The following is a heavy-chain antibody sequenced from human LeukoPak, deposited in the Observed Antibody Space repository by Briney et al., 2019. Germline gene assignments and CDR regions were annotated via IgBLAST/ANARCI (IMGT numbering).Heavy chain of an antibody. D-gene: IGHD3-3*01. CDR1: GYTFTSYG. Sequence: ASVKVSXKASGYTFTSYGISWVRQAPGQGLEWMGWISAYNGNTNYAQKLQGRVTMTTDTSTSTAYMELRSLRSDDTAVYYCAREYYDFWSGYYWYYYYMDVWGKGTTVTVSS. CDR2: ISAYNGNT. CDR3: AREYYDFWSGYYWYYYYMDV. J-gene: IGHJ6*03. V-gene: IGHV1-18*01.